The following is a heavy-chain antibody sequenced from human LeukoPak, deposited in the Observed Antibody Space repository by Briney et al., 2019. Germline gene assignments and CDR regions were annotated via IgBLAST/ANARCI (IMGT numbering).Heavy chain of an antibody. CDR3: ARGQNYGVAYFDL. J-gene: IGHJ2*01. Sequence: PSETLSLTCTVSGGSISSYYWSWIRQPPGKGLEWIGYIYYSGSTNYNPSLKSRVTISVDTSKNQFSLKLSSVTAADTAVYYCARGQNYGVAYFDLWGRGTLVTVSS. D-gene: IGHD4-17*01. CDR2: IYYSGST. V-gene: IGHV4-59*01. CDR1: GGSISSYY.